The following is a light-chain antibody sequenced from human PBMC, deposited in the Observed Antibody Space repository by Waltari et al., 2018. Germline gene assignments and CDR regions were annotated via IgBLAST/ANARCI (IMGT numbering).Light chain of an antibody. J-gene: IGLJ3*02. CDR1: SSNIGGDI. V-gene: IGLV1-44*01. CDR3: ATWDASLDTWV. Sequence: QSVVTQPPSASGTPGQRVTLSCSGSSSNIGGDIVNWYQQFPGTAPKLLIYANNLRTSGAPGRVSGSRSGTSASLVISGLQSEDEADYYCATWDASLDTWVFGGGTKVTVL. CDR2: ANN.